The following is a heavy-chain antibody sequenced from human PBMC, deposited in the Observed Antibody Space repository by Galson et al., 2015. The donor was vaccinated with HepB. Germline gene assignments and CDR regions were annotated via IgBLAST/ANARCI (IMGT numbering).Heavy chain of an antibody. J-gene: IGHJ6*03. CDR3: ARGIAVAGNYYYYMDV. CDR1: GYTFTSYD. Sequence: SVKVSCKASGYTFTSYDINWVRQATGQGLEWMGWMNPNSGNTGYAQKFQGRVTTTRNTSISTAYMELSSLRSEDTAVYYCARGIAVAGNYYYYMDVWGKGTTVTVSS. CDR2: MNPNSGNT. D-gene: IGHD6-19*01. V-gene: IGHV1-8*01.